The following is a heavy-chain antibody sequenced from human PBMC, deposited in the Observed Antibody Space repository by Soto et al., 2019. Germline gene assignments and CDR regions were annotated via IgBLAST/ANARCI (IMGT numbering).Heavy chain of an antibody. V-gene: IGHV1-18*01. CDR2: ISAYNGNT. D-gene: IGHD3-3*01. J-gene: IGHJ3*02. CDR1: GYTFTSYG. CDR3: ARASRFLEWFLSSGAAFDI. Sequence: APVKVSCKASGYTFTSYGISWVRQAPGQGLEWMGWISAYNGNTNYAQKLQGSVTMTTDTSTSTAYMELRGMRSDDTAVYYCARASRFLEWFLSSGAAFDIWGQGTMLTLSS.